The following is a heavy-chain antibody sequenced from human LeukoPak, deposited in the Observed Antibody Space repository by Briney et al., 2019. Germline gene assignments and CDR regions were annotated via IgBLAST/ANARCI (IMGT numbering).Heavy chain of an antibody. J-gene: IGHJ5*02. D-gene: IGHD3-10*01. CDR2: IYTSGST. CDR3: ARDQYYGSGSYYHNWFDP. V-gene: IGHV4-4*07. Sequence: SETLSLTCTVSGGSISSYYWSWIRQPAGKGLEWIGRIYTSGSTNYNPSLKSRVTMSVDTSKNQFSLKLSSVTAADTAVYYCARDQYYGSGSYYHNWFDPWGQGTLVTVSS. CDR1: GGSISSYY.